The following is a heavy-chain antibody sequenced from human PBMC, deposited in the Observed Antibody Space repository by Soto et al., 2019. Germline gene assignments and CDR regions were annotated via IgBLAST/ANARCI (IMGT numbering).Heavy chain of an antibody. D-gene: IGHD4-17*01. V-gene: IGHV4-61*01. CDR1: CGSVGLGCYE. Sequence: SESPSPAWTVLCGSVGLGCYEWDWIRQPPGKGLEWIGYIYSSGSTNYNPSLKSRVTTSVDTSKNQFSLKLSSVTAADTAVYYCARDYGDYVNWGQGTLVTVSS. J-gene: IGHJ4*02. CDR2: IYSSGST. CDR3: ARDYGDYVN.